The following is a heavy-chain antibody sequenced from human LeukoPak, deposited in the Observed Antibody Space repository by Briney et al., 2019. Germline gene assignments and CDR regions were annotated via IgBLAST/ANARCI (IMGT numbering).Heavy chain of an antibody. CDR3: ARDRLSSWYSRYFDY. D-gene: IGHD6-13*01. V-gene: IGHV3-21*01. CDR1: GFTFSSYS. CDR2: ISSSSSYI. J-gene: IGHJ4*02. Sequence: PGGSLRLSCAASGFTFSSYSMNWVRQAPGKGLEWVSSISSSSSYIYYADSVKGRLTISRDNAKNSLYLQMNSLRAEDTAVYYCARDRLSSWYSRYFDYWGQGTLVTVSS.